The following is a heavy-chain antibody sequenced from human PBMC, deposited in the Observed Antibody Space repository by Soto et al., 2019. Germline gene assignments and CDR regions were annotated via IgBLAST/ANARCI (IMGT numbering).Heavy chain of an antibody. Sequence: GGSLRLSCAASGFTFSSYGMHWVRQAPGKGLEWVAVISYDGSNKYYADSVKGRFTISRDNSKNTLYLQMNSLRAEDTAVYYCARGGHSGYRDYWGQGTLVTVSS. CDR1: GFTFSSYG. CDR2: ISYDGSNK. D-gene: IGHD5-12*01. V-gene: IGHV3-30*03. J-gene: IGHJ4*02. CDR3: ARGGHSGYRDY.